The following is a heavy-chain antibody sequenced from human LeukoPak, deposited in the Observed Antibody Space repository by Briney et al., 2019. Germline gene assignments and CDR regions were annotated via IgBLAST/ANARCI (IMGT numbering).Heavy chain of an antibody. CDR2: IIPIFGIA. Sequence: SVKVSCKASGGTFSSYAISWVRQAPGRGLEWMGRIIPIFGIANYAQKFQGRVTITADKSTSTAYMELSSLRSEDTAVYYCAVRKGEAVAGTGINWFDPWGQGTLVTVSS. CDR3: AVRKGEAVAGTGINWFDP. J-gene: IGHJ5*02. D-gene: IGHD6-19*01. CDR1: GGTFSSYA. V-gene: IGHV1-69*04.